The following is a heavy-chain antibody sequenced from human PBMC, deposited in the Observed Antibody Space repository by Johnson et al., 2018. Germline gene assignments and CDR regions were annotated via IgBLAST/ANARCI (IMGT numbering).Heavy chain of an antibody. CDR2: ISYDGSNK. Sequence: QVQLVQSGGGVVQPGRSLRLSCAASGFTFSSYGMHWVRQAPGKGLEWVAVISYDGSNKYYADSVKGRFTISRDNSKNTLYLQMNSLRAEDTAVYYCAKGTHIVVVTAIYYWGQGTLVTVSS. CDR1: GFTFSSYG. CDR3: AKGTHIVVVTAIYY. D-gene: IGHD2-21*02. V-gene: IGHV3-30*18. J-gene: IGHJ4*02.